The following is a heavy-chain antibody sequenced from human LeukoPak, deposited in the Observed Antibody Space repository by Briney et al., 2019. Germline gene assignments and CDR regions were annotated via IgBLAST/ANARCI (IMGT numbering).Heavy chain of an antibody. CDR1: GGSFSGYY. CDR2: INHSGST. V-gene: IGHV4-34*01. Sequence: PSETLSLTCAVYGGSFSGYYWSWIRQPPGKGLEWIGEINHSGSTNYNPSLKSRVTISVDTSKNQFSLKLSSVTAADTAVYYCAREVCGYSYGCYAFDIWGQGTMVTVSS. D-gene: IGHD5-18*01. J-gene: IGHJ3*02. CDR3: AREVCGYSYGCYAFDI.